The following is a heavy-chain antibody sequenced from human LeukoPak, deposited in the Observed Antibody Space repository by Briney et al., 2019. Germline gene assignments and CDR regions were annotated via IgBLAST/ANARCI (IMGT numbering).Heavy chain of an antibody. CDR3: ARNRVGMDTAMVGEGYFDY. CDR1: GGTFSSYA. J-gene: IGHJ4*02. CDR2: IIPIFGTA. V-gene: IGHV1-69*13. D-gene: IGHD5-18*01. Sequence: GASVKVSCKASGGTFSSYAISWVRQAPGQGLEWMGGIIPIFGTANYAQKFQGRVTITADESTSTAYMELSSLRSEDTAVYYCARNRVGMDTAMVGEGYFDYWGQGTLVTVSS.